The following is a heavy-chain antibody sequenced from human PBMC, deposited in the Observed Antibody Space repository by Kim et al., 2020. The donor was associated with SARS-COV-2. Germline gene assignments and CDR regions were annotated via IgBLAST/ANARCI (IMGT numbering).Heavy chain of an antibody. CDR3: ARGPEMATSLGDAFDI. J-gene: IGHJ3*02. D-gene: IGHD3-16*01. CDR1: GGTFSSYA. V-gene: IGHV1-69*04. Sequence: SVKVSCKASGGTFSSYAISWVRQAPGQGLEWMGRIIPILGIANYAQKFQGRVTITADKSTSTAYMELSSLRSEDTAVYYCARGPEMATSLGDAFDIWGQGTMVTVSS. CDR2: IIPILGIA.